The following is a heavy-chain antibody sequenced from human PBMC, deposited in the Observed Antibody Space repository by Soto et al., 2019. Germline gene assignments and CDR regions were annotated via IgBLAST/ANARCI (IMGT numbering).Heavy chain of an antibody. V-gene: IGHV5-51*01. D-gene: IGHD2-2*01. CDR2: IYPGDSDT. CDR1: GYSFNTYW. J-gene: IGHJ5*02. CDR3: ARHLGFCGSNSCRLKGLDP. Sequence: GESLKISSKASGYSFNTYWIGWVRQMPGKGMEWMGIIYPGDSDTRYSPSFRGQVIISADKSISTAYLQWSSLKASDTAIYYCARHLGFCGSNSCRLKGLDPWGQGTLVTVST.